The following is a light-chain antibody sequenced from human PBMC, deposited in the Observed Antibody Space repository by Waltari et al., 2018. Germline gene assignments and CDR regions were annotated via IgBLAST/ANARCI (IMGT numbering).Light chain of an antibody. CDR1: SSNIGAGYD. CDR2: YNN. CDR3: QSYDTGLSALV. Sequence: QSVLTQPPSVSVAPGQRVTISCTGSSSNIGAGYDVHWYQQLPGTAPKLLIYYNNNRPSGGPDRFSGSKSGTSASLAITGLQADDESHYYCQSYDTGLSALVFGGGTKLTVL. V-gene: IGLV1-40*01. J-gene: IGLJ3*02.